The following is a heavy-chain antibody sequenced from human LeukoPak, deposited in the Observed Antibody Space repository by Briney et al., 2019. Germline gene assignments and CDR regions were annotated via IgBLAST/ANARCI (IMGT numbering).Heavy chain of an antibody. CDR1: GYTFTSYG. CDR3: ARSKGCSSTSYPSEMYAFDI. Sequence: ASVKVSCKASGYTFTSYGISWVRQAPGQGLEGMGWISAYNGNTNYAQKLQGRVTMTTDTSTSTAYMELRSLRSDDTAVYYCARSKGCSSTSYPSEMYAFDIWGQGTMVTVSS. CDR2: ISAYNGNT. J-gene: IGHJ3*02. D-gene: IGHD2-2*01. V-gene: IGHV1-18*01.